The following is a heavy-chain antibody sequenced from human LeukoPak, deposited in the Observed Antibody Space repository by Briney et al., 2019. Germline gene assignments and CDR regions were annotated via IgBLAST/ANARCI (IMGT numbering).Heavy chain of an antibody. D-gene: IGHD6-13*01. Sequence: ASVKVSCKASGGTFSSYAISWVRQAPGQGLEWMGGIIPMFGTTHYGQKFQGRVTITADESTSTAYMELSSLRSDDTAVYYCARGAAAGTGNFDYWGQGTLVTVSS. CDR2: IIPMFGTT. V-gene: IGHV1-69*13. J-gene: IGHJ4*02. CDR3: ARGAAAGTGNFDY. CDR1: GGTFSSYA.